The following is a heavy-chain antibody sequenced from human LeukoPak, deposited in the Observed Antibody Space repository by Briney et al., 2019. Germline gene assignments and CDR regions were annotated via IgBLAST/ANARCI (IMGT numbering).Heavy chain of an antibody. CDR3: ARHSYDFWSGYLNWFDP. V-gene: IGHV5-51*01. CDR1: GFTFTNYW. D-gene: IGHD3-3*01. CDR2: VSAGDSNV. Sequence: GESLKISCKGSGFTFTNYWIGWVRQMPGKGLEWMGMVSAGDSNVRYSPSFQGQVTVSVDKSINTAYLRWSSLKASDTAMYYCARHSYDFWSGYLNWFDPWGQGTLVTVSS. J-gene: IGHJ5*02.